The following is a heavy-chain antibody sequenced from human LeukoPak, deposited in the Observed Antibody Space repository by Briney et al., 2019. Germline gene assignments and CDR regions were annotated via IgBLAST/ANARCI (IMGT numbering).Heavy chain of an antibody. Sequence: GGSLRLFCAASGVTFSSYCMHWVRQAPGKGLEGVAVISYDGSNKYYADSVKGRFTISRDNSKNTLYLQMNSLRAEDTAVYYCAKDQGIDFWSGYYTDYYYGMDVWGQGTAVTVSS. J-gene: IGHJ6*02. CDR1: GVTFSSYC. CDR3: AKDQGIDFWSGYYTDYYYGMDV. V-gene: IGHV3-30*18. CDR2: ISYDGSNK. D-gene: IGHD3-3*01.